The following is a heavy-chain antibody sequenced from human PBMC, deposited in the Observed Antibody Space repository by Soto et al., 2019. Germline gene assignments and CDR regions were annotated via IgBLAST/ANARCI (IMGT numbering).Heavy chain of an antibody. J-gene: IGHJ4*02. CDR1: GVSLSTNY. D-gene: IGHD3-9*01. Sequence: QVQLQQWGSGLLKPSETLSLTCGVYGVSLSTNYWSWIRQTPGKGLEWIGEINHSGITNYRPSLKSRVTISVDTSKNQLSLELNSMTAADTAVYFCARGMVTGYTGPFDYWGQGTLVTFSS. V-gene: IGHV4-34*01. CDR3: ARGMVTGYTGPFDY. CDR2: INHSGIT.